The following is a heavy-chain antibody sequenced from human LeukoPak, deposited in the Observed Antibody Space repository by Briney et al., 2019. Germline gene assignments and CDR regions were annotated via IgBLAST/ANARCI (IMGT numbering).Heavy chain of an antibody. CDR3: ARRSGYTQMRPFDY. V-gene: IGHV4-39*01. CDR1: GGSISSSSYY. Sequence: SETLSLTCTVSGGSISSSSYYWGWLRQPPGTGLEWLGSIYYSGSTYYNPSLRSRVTISVDTSKNQFSLKLSSVTAADTAVYYCARRSGYTQMRPFDYWGQGTLVTVSS. D-gene: IGHD3-3*01. J-gene: IGHJ4*02. CDR2: IYYSGST.